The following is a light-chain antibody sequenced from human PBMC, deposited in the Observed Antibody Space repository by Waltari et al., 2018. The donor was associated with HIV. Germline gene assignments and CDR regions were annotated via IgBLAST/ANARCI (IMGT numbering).Light chain of an antibody. CDR1: SSDVGGYNL. J-gene: IGLJ2*01. Sequence: QSALTQPASVSGSPGQSLTISCTGNSSDVGGYNLVSWYHQHPGKAPKLMIYEVSKRPSGFAKPFSGSKSGNTASLTIAGLQAEDEADYYCCAYAGSTTYVIFGGGTKLTVL. V-gene: IGLV2-23*02. CDR2: EVS. CDR3: CAYAGSTTYVI.